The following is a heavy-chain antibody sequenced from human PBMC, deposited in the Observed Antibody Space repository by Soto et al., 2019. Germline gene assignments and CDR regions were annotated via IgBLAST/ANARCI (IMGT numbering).Heavy chain of an antibody. CDR2: ISGGGGSTI. J-gene: IGHJ4*02. CDR3: ARVRGYYDSSGFDY. CDR1: GFTFSDYY. Sequence: QEQLVESGGGSVKPGGSLRLSCAASGFTFSDYYMSWIRQSPGKGLEWVSYISGGGGSTISYADSVKGRFTISRDNAQNSLYLQMNSLRAEDTAVYYCARVRGYYDSSGFDYWGRGALVTVSS. V-gene: IGHV3-11*01. D-gene: IGHD3-22*01.